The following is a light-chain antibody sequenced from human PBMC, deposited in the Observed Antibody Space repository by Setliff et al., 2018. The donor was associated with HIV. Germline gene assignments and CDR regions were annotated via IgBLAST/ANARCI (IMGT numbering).Light chain of an antibody. CDR3: SSYTNSRTPV. J-gene: IGLJ1*01. CDR2: DAT. Sequence: QSALTQPASVSGSPGQSITISCTGTSSDIGDTYSVSWYQQHPGKVPKLLIYDATHRPSGVSSRFSASKSGNTASLTISGLQAEDEAGYYCSSYTNSRTPVFGTGTKVTVL. V-gene: IGLV2-14*03. CDR1: SSDIGDTYS.